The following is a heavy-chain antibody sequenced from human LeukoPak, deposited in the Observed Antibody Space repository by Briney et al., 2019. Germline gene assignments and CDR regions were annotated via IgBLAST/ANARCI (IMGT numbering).Heavy chain of an antibody. CDR3: ASSRRYSYLFFAY. Sequence: PSQTLSLTCTVSGGSISSGGYYWSWIRQHPGKGLEWIGHIYYSGSTYYNPSLKSRVTISVDTPKNQFSLKLSSVTAADTAVYYCASSRRYSYLFFAYCGQGTLVTVSS. CDR2: IYYSGST. CDR1: GGSISSGGYY. D-gene: IGHD5-18*01. V-gene: IGHV4-31*03. J-gene: IGHJ4*02.